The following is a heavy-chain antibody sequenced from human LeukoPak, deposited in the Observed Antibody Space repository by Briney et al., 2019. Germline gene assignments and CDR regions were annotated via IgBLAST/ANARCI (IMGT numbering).Heavy chain of an antibody. J-gene: IGHJ5*02. CDR2: IYYSGST. Sequence: SETLSLTCTVSGGSISSYYWSWIRQPPGKGLEWIGYIYYSGSTNYNPSLKSRVTISVDTSKNQFSLKLSSVTAADTAVYYCARGGSRITMVRGVDNWFDPWGQGTLVTVSS. CDR3: ARGGSRITMVRGVDNWFDP. V-gene: IGHV4-59*01. D-gene: IGHD3-10*01. CDR1: GGSISSYY.